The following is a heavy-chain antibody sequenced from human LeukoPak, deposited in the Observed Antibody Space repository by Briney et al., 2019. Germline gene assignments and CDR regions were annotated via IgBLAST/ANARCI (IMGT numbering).Heavy chain of an antibody. J-gene: IGHJ4*02. CDR3: AKSMIVVVKRYYFDY. CDR1: GFTFSSYA. V-gene: IGHV3-23*01. D-gene: IGHD3-22*01. CDR2: ISGSGGST. Sequence: GGSLRISCAASGFTFSSYAMSWVRQAPGKRLEWVSAISGSGGSTYYADSVKGRFTISRDNSKNTLYLQMNSLRAEDTAVYYCAKSMIVVVKRYYFDYWGQGTLVTVSS.